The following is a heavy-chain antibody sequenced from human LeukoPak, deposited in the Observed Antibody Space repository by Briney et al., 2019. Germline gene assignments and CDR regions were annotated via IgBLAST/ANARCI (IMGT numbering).Heavy chain of an antibody. CDR3: ARQVRDSSPGLYFDY. CDR1: GGSFSGYY. CDR2: INHSGST. D-gene: IGHD3-22*01. J-gene: IGHJ4*02. V-gene: IGHV4-34*01. Sequence: SETLSLTCAVYGGSFSGYYWSWIRQPPGKGLESIGEINHSGSTNYNPSLKSRVTISVDTSKNQFSLKLSSVTAADTAVCYCARQVRDSSPGLYFDYWGQGTLVTVSS.